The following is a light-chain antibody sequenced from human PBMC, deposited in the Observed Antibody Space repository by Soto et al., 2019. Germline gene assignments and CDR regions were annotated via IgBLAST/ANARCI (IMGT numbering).Light chain of an antibody. CDR2: ENN. J-gene: IGLJ1*01. V-gene: IGLV1-51*02. CDR1: SSNIGSYY. CDR3: GTWDDSLSAGV. Sequence: QAVLTQPPSVSAAPGQKVTISCSGSSSNIGSYYVSWYQQLPGTAPKLLIYENNKRPSGIPDRFSGSKSGTSATLGITGLQTGDEADYYCGTWDDSLSAGVYGTGTKLTVL.